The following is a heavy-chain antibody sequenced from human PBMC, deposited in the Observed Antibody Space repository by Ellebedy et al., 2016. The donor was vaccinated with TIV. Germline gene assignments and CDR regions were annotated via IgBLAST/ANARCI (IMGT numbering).Heavy chain of an antibody. CDR1: GFTFSSYS. V-gene: IGHV3-48*01. Sequence: GGSLRLSXAASGFTFSSYSMNWVRQAPGKGLEWVSYISSSSSTIYYAASVKGRFTISRDNSKNTLYLQMNSLRAEDTAVYYCAKDGGYSSSLGFDYWGQGTLVTVSS. J-gene: IGHJ4*02. CDR3: AKDGGYSSSLGFDY. CDR2: ISSSSSTI. D-gene: IGHD6-19*01.